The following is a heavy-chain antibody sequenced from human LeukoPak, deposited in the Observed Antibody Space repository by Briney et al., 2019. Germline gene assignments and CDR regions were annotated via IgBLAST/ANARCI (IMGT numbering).Heavy chain of an antibody. CDR2: IYYSGST. D-gene: IGHD3-10*01. CDR1: GGSISSYY. J-gene: IGHJ4*02. V-gene: IGHV4-59*01. Sequence: SETLSLTCTVSGGSISSYYWSWIRQPLGKGLEWIGYIYYSGSTNYNPSLKSRVTISVDTSKNQFSLKLSSVTAADTAVYYCARGRGSGSYLGYYFDYWGQGTLVTVSS. CDR3: ARGRGSGSYLGYYFDY.